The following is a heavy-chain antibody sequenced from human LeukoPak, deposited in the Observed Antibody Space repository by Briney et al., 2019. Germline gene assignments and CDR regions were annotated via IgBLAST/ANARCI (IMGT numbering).Heavy chain of an antibody. D-gene: IGHD1-26*01. J-gene: IGHJ4*02. Sequence: SETLSLTCTVSGGSISSYYWSWIRQPPGKGLEWIGYIYYSGSTNYNPSLKSRVTISVDTSKTQFSLKLSSVTAADTAVYYCARGPLSGGAQDWGQGTLVTVSS. CDR3: ARGPLSGGAQD. V-gene: IGHV4-59*08. CDR1: GGSISSYY. CDR2: IYYSGST.